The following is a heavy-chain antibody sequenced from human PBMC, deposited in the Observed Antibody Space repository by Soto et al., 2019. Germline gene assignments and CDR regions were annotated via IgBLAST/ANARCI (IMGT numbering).Heavy chain of an antibody. D-gene: IGHD2-8*01. CDR3: ARLVYDTRLNYMYFDF. Sequence: SETLSPTCAVSGVSISSGNWWTWVRQTPQRGLEYIGEIFHDGTANYYPSFERRVAISVDTSKNQFSLKLTSVTAADTAIYFCARLVYDTRLNYMYFDFWGQGAPVTVSS. CDR1: GVSISSGNW. J-gene: IGHJ4*02. V-gene: IGHV4-4*02. CDR2: IFHDGTA.